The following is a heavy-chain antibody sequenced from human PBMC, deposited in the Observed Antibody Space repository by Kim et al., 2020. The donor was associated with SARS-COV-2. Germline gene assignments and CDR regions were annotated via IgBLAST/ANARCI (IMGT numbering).Heavy chain of an antibody. CDR3: ARVGEVFRNTAMVDDY. CDR1: GFTFSSYA. V-gene: IGHV3-30-3*01. Sequence: GGSLRLSCAASGFTFSSYAMHWVRQAPGKGLEWVAVISYDGSNKYYADSVKGRFTISRDNSKNTLYLQMNSLRAEDTAVYYCARVGEVFRNTAMVDDYWGQGTLVTVSS. CDR2: ISYDGSNK. J-gene: IGHJ4*02. D-gene: IGHD5-18*01.